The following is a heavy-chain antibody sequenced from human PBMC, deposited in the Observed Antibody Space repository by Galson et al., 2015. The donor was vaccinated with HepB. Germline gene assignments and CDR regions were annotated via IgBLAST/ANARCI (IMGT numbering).Heavy chain of an antibody. CDR2: ISAYNGNT. J-gene: IGHJ5*02. CDR3: ARDGPIVVVPAATSHWFDP. D-gene: IGHD2-2*01. Sequence: SVKVSCKASGYTFTSYGISWVRQAPGQGLEWMGWISAYNGNTNYAQKLQGRVTMTTDTSTSTAYMELRSLRSDDTAVYYCARDGPIVVVPAATSHWFDPWGQGTLVTVSS. V-gene: IGHV1-18*01. CDR1: GYTFTSYG.